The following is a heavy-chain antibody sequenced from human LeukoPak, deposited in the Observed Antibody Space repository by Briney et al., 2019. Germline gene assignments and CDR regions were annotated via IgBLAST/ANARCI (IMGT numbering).Heavy chain of an antibody. D-gene: IGHD6-19*01. CDR2: IYTSGST. J-gene: IGHJ4*02. CDR1: GGSISSYY. V-gene: IGHV4-4*08. CDR3: ARDMGSGWSDY. Sequence: SETLSLTCTVSGGSISSYYWSWIRQPPGKGLEWIGYIYTSGSTNYNPSPKSRVTMSVDTSKNQFSLKLSSVTAADTAVYYCARDMGSGWSDYWGQGTLVTVSS.